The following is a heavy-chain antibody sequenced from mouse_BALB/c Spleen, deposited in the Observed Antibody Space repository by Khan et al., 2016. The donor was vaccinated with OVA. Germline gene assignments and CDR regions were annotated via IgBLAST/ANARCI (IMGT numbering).Heavy chain of an antibody. V-gene: IGHV1-63*02. D-gene: IGHD3-1*01. J-gene: IGHJ2*01. CDR2: TFPGGGYT. CDR3: ARRGAARATWDYFDY. CDR1: GYTFTNYW. Sequence: QVQLQQSGAELVRPGTSVKMSCKAAGYTFTNYWIGWVKQRPGHGLEWIGDTFPGGGYTNYNEKFKGKATLNADTSSSTAYMQISGLTSEDSAIYSWARRGAARATWDYFDYWGQGTTLTVSS.